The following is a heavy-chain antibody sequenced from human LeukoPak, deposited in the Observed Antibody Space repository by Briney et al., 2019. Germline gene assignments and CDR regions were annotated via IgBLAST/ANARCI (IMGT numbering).Heavy chain of an antibody. J-gene: IGHJ4*02. CDR1: GFIFSTSW. V-gene: IGHV3-49*03. Sequence: PGGSLRLSCAASGFIFSTSWMSWFRQAPGKGLEWVGFIRSKAYGGTTEYAASVKGRFTISRDDSKSIAYLQMNSLKTEDTAVYYCTSSVAATVFYYWGQGTLVTVSS. D-gene: IGHD6-19*01. CDR2: IRSKAYGGTT. CDR3: TSSVAATVFYY.